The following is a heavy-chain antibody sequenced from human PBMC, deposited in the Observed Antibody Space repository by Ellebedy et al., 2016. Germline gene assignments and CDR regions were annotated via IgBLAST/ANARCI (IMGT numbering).Heavy chain of an antibody. CDR2: ISSSSSYI. Sequence: GESLKISXAASGFTFSSYSMNWVRQAPGKGLEWVSSISSSSSYIYYADSVKGRFTISRDNAKNSLYLQMNSLRAEDTAVYYCARTSRFGEFSYWGQGTLVTVSS. J-gene: IGHJ4*02. D-gene: IGHD3-10*01. V-gene: IGHV3-21*01. CDR1: GFTFSSYS. CDR3: ARTSRFGEFSY.